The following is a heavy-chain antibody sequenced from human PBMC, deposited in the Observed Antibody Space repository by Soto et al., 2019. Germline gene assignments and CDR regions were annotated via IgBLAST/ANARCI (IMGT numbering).Heavy chain of an antibody. CDR3: ARVNYGNYYYYYGMDV. CDR1: GCSISNYY. Sequence: SETLSLTCTFSGCSISNYYWSWIRQPPGKGLEWIGYIYYSGSTNYNPSLKSRVTISVDTSKNQFSLKLNSVTAADTAVYYCARVNYGNYYYYYGMDVWGQGTTVTVSS. J-gene: IGHJ6*02. CDR2: IYYSGST. D-gene: IGHD4-17*01. V-gene: IGHV4-59*01.